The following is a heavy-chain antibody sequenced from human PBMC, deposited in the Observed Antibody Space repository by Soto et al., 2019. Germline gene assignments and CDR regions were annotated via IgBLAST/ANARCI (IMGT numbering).Heavy chain of an antibody. D-gene: IGHD3-3*01. CDR1: GGSISSGDYY. CDR3: ARDLYDFWSGPEGMDV. J-gene: IGHJ6*02. CDR2: IYYSGST. V-gene: IGHV4-30-4*01. Sequence: SETLSLTCTVSGGSISSGDYYWSWIRQPPGKGLEWIGYIYYSGSTYYNPSLKSRVTISVDTSKNQFSLKLSSVTAADTAVYYCARDLYDFWSGPEGMDVWGQGTAVTVSS.